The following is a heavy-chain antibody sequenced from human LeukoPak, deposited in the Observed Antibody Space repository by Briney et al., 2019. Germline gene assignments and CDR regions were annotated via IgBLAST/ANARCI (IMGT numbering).Heavy chain of an antibody. CDR1: GGTFSSYA. Sequence: SVNVSCKASGGTFSSYAISWVRQAPGQGLEWMGRIIPIFGIANYAQKFQGRVTITADKSTSTAYMELSSLRSEDTAVYYCAREARDSSGSNYFDYWGQGTLVTVSS. CDR3: AREARDSSGSNYFDY. CDR2: IIPIFGIA. D-gene: IGHD3-22*01. V-gene: IGHV1-69*04. J-gene: IGHJ4*02.